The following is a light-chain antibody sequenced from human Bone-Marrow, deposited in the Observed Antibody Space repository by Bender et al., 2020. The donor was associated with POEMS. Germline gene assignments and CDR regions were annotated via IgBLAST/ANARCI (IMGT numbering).Light chain of an antibody. CDR1: DSDIGGYDF. V-gene: IGLV2-14*03. Sequence: QSALTQPPSASGSPGQSVTISCTGTDSDIGGYDFVSWYQQRPDKAPKLIIYDVTNRPSGVSDRFSGSKSGNTASLSISGLQAEDEADYYCLSYTRSTIVVFGGGTKVTVL. CDR2: DVT. CDR3: LSYTRSTIVV. J-gene: IGLJ2*01.